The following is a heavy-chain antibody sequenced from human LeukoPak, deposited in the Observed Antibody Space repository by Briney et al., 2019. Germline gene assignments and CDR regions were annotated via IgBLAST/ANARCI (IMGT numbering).Heavy chain of an antibody. CDR1: GFTFSSAW. V-gene: IGHV3-15*01. CDR2: IKTKTDGGTT. D-gene: IGHD4-23*01. Sequence: GGSLRLSCAASGFTFSSAWMSWVRQAPGQGLEWLGRIKTKTDGGTTDYAAPVKGRFTISRDDSKDTLYLQMNSLKSDDIAVFYCANIFGGNSHRSDYWGQGTLVTVSS. CDR3: ANIFGGNSHRSDY. J-gene: IGHJ4*02.